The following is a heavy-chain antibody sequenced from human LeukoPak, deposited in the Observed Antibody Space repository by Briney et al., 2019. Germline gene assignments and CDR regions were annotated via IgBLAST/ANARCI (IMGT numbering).Heavy chain of an antibody. CDR3: ARGHYGGTRFDY. V-gene: IGHV1-8*02. CDR1: GYTFTSYG. Sequence: ASVTVSCKASGYTFTSYGISWVRQATGQGLEWMGWMNPNSGNTGYAQKFQGRVTMTRNTSISTAYMELSSLRSEDTAVYYCARGHYGGTRFDYWGQGTLVTVSS. D-gene: IGHD4-23*01. CDR2: MNPNSGNT. J-gene: IGHJ4*02.